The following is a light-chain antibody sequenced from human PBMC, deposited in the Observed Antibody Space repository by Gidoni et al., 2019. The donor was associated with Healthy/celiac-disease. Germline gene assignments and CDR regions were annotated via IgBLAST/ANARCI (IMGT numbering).Light chain of an antibody. Sequence: QSALTQPASVSGSPGQSITIPCTGTSSDVGGYNYVSWYQQHPGKAPKLMIYEVSNRPSGVSNRFSGSKSGNTASLTISGLQAEDEADYYGSSYTSSSWVFGGGTKLTVL. V-gene: IGLV2-14*01. CDR3: SSYTSSSWV. CDR2: EVS. CDR1: SSDVGGYNY. J-gene: IGLJ3*02.